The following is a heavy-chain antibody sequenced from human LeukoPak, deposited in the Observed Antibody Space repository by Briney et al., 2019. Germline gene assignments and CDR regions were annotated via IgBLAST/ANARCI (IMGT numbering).Heavy chain of an antibody. V-gene: IGHV1-8*01. D-gene: IGHD6-19*01. Sequence: ASVKVSCKASGYTFTSYDINWVRQATGQGLELMGWMNPNSGNTGYAQKFQGRVTMTRNTSISTAYMELSSLRSEDTAVYYCARGGVAVAGTINLGYWGQGTLVTVSS. J-gene: IGHJ4*02. CDR2: MNPNSGNT. CDR1: GYTFTSYD. CDR3: ARGGVAVAGTINLGY.